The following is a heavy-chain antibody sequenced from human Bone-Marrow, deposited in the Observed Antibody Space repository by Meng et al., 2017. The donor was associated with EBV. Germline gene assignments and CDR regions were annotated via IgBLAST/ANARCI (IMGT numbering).Heavy chain of an antibody. CDR3: ERRLRYNNWLFDF. CDR1: GFSLTSGVG. D-gene: IGHD3-9*01. V-gene: IGHV2-5*02. J-gene: IGHJ4*02. CDR2: INWDDEK. Sequence: CTFSGFSLTSGVGVGWIRQPPGKALEWLALINWDDEKRYSPSLESRLTITKDTSKNEVVLTMTNMDPVDTATYYCERRLRYNNWLFDFWGPGTLVTVAS.